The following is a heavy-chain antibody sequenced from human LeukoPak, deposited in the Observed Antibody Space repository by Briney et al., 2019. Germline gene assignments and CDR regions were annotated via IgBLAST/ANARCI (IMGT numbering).Heavy chain of an antibody. V-gene: IGHV3-23*01. Sequence: PGGSLRLSCAASGFTFSSYAMSWVRQAPGKWLEWVSVISGSGGSTYYADPVKGRFTISRDNSKNTLYLQMNSLRAEDTAVYYCAKDLRGAGYNWFDPWGQGTLVTVSS. CDR3: AKDLRGAGYNWFDP. CDR2: ISGSGGST. CDR1: GFTFSSYA. D-gene: IGHD3-10*01. J-gene: IGHJ5*02.